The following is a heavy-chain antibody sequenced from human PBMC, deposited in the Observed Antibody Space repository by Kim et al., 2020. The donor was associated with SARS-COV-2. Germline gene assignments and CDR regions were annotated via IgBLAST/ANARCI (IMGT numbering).Heavy chain of an antibody. J-gene: IGHJ6*02. V-gene: IGHV3-23*01. Sequence: GGSLRLSCAASGFTFSSYAMSWVRQAPGKGLEWVSAISGSGGSTYYADSVKGRFTISRDNSKNTLYLQMNSLRAEDTAVYYCAKQSAWIAAAGTGSYYYGLDVGRQEPTVPV. CDR1: GFTFSSYA. CDR2: ISGSGGST. D-gene: IGHD6-13*01. CDR3: AKQSAWIAAAGTGSYYYGLDV.